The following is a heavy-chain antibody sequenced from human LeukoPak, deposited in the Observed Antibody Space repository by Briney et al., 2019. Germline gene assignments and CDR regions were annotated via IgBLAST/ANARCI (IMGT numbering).Heavy chain of an antibody. J-gene: IGHJ4*02. CDR1: GFTFSSYG. CDR2: ISYDGSNK. Sequence: GGSLRLSCAASGFTFSSYGMHWVRQAPGKGLEWVAVISYDGSNKYYADSVKGRYTISRDNSKNTLYLQMNSLRAEDTAVYYCAKGIAAAGGFDYWGQGTLVTISS. D-gene: IGHD6-13*01. V-gene: IGHV3-30*18. CDR3: AKGIAAAGGFDY.